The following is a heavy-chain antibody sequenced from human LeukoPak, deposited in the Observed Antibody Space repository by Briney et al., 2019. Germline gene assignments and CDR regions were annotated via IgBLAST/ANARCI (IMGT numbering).Heavy chain of an antibody. CDR2: IIPTFGTA. CDR3: ARDGVVGAVSLYMDV. D-gene: IGHD1-26*01. J-gene: IGHJ6*03. V-gene: IGHV1-69*13. Sequence: SVKVSCKASGGTFSSYAISWVRQAPGQGLEWMGGIIPTFGTANYAQKFQGRVTITADESTSTAYMELSSLRSEDTAVYYCARDGVVGAVSLYMDVWGKGTTVTVSS. CDR1: GGTFSSYA.